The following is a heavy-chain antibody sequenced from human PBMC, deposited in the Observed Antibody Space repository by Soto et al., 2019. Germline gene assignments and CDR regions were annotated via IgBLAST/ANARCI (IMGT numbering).Heavy chain of an antibody. CDR3: AILSN. D-gene: IGHD6-6*01. CDR2: IYSDGTT. Sequence: EVPLVETGGGLIQPGGSLRLSCAASGFTVSSNYMSWVRQAPGKGLEWLSIIYSDGTTSYADSVKGRFTISRDDFKNTLYLQMNNLRAEDTAVYYCAILSNWGQGTLVTVSS. V-gene: IGHV3-53*02. J-gene: IGHJ4*02. CDR1: GFTVSSNY.